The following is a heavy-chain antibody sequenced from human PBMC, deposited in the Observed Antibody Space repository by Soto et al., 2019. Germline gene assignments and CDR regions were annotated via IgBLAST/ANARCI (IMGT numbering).Heavy chain of an antibody. CDR1: GYTFTSYG. CDR2: ISAYNGNT. J-gene: IGHJ4*02. Sequence: ASVKVSCKASGYTFTSYGISWVRQAPGQGLEWMGWISAYNGNTNYPQKLQGRVTMTTDTSTSTAYMELRSLRSDDTAVYYCARDRLVVTATDYWGQGTLVTVSS. CDR3: ARDRLVVTATDY. V-gene: IGHV1-18*01. D-gene: IGHD2-15*01.